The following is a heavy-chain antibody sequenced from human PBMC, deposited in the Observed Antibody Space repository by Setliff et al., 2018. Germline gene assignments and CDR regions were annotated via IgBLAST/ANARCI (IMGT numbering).Heavy chain of an antibody. Sequence: SETLSLTCTVSGGSISSYYWSWIRQPPWKGLEWIGYIYTSGSTNYNPSLKSRVTISLDTSKNPFSLKLSSVTAADTAVYYCARAYSSSWYSSRYYFDYWGQGTLVTVSS. V-gene: IGHV4-4*08. CDR2: IYTSGST. D-gene: IGHD6-13*01. CDR1: GGSISSYY. J-gene: IGHJ4*02. CDR3: ARAYSSSWYSSRYYFDY.